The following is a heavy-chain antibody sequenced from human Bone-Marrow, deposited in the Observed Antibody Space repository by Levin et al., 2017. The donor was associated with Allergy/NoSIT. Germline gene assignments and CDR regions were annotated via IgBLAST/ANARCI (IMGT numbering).Heavy chain of an antibody. Sequence: AASVKVSCKASGYVFTAYYLHWLRQAPGQGLEWMGWINPNSGGTNFAQKFRGRVTMTRDTSISTAYMELSSLRSDDTAVYYCARDMSPTMVLVVSYDSWGQGTLVTVSS. CDR2: INPNSGGT. V-gene: IGHV1-2*02. CDR3: ARDMSPTMVLVVSYDS. D-gene: IGHD3-10*01. CDR1: GYVFTAYY. J-gene: IGHJ4*02.